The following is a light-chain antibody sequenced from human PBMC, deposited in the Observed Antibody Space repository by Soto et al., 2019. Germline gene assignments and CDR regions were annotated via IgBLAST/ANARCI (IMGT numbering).Light chain of an antibody. V-gene: IGKV3-15*01. CDR1: QSVNRN. CDR2: DAS. CDR3: QQYNFWPPLT. Sequence: EIVMTQSPATLSVSPGERATLSCRASQSVNRNLAWYRQKPGQAPRLLISDASTRATGVPARFSGSGSGTEFPLTISSLQSEDSGIYYCQQYNFWPPLTFGGGTKVEIK. J-gene: IGKJ4*01.